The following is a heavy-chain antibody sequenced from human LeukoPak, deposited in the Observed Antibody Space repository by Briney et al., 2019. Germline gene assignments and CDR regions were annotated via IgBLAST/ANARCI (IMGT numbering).Heavy chain of an antibody. V-gene: IGHV4-4*07. J-gene: IGHJ4*02. CDR1: GGSISSYY. D-gene: IGHD3-22*01. Sequence: SETLSLTCTVSGGSISSYYWSWIRQPAGKGLEWIGRIYTSGSTNYSPSLKSRVTMSVDTSKNQFSLKLSSVTAADTAVYYCARDSIIFLGSGYSYYFDYWGQGTLVTVSS. CDR2: IYTSGST. CDR3: ARDSIIFLGSGYSYYFDY.